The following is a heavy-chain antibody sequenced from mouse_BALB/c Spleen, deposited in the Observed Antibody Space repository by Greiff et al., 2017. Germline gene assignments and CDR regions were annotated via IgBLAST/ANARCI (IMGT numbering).Heavy chain of an antibody. Sequence: QVQLQQPGAELVKPGASVKLSCKASGYTFTSYWMHWVKQRPGQGLEWIGEIDPSDSYTNYNQKFKGKATLTVDKSSSTAYMQLSSLTSEDSAVYYCARQYGDYAMDYWGQGTSVTVSS. J-gene: IGHJ4*01. CDR3: ARQYGDYAMDY. V-gene: IGHV1-69*02. CDR1: GYTFTSYW. D-gene: IGHD1-1*02. CDR2: IDPSDSYT.